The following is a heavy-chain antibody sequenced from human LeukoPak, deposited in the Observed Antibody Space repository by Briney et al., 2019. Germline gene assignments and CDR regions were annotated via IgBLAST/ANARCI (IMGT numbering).Heavy chain of an antibody. Sequence: PSETLSLTCTVSGGSISSHYWSWIRQPPGKGLEWIGNIYDSGSTNYNPSLKSRLTISVDTSKNQYSLKLSSVTAADTAVYYCARQSISGSSLSYFDYWGQGTLVNVSS. J-gene: IGHJ4*02. CDR2: IYDSGST. CDR1: GGSISSHY. D-gene: IGHD3-22*01. V-gene: IGHV4-59*11. CDR3: ARQSISGSSLSYFDY.